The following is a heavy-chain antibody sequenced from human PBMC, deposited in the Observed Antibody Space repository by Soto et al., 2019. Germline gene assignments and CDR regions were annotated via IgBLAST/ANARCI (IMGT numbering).Heavy chain of an antibody. CDR1: GFTFRSYS. CDR2: ISGSGGTT. J-gene: IGHJ6*02. V-gene: IGHV3-23*01. D-gene: IGHD3-22*01. Sequence: EVQLLESGGGLVQPGGSLRLSCAASGFTFRSYSMIWVRQAPGKGLEWVSAISGSGGTTYYADSVKGRFTISRDNSKNTLYLQMNSLRAEGTAVYYCAKGGVGYYDSTGYYLYYYYGMDVWGQGTTVTVSS. CDR3: AKGGVGYYDSTGYYLYYYYGMDV.